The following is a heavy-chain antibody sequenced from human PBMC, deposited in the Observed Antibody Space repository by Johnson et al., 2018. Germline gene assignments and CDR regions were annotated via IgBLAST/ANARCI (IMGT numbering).Heavy chain of an antibody. D-gene: IGHD5-18*01. Sequence: EVQLLESGGGLVQPGGSLRLSCAASGFTFSSYAMSWVRQAPGKGLEWVSAISGSGGSTYYADSVKGRFTISRDNAKNSLYLQMNSLGAEDTALYYCAKDQVVCSYAHGDYYYYGMDVWGQWTTVTVAS. CDR3: AKDQVVCSYAHGDYYYYGMDV. V-gene: IGHV3-23*01. CDR2: ISGSGGST. J-gene: IGHJ6*02. CDR1: GFTFSSYA.